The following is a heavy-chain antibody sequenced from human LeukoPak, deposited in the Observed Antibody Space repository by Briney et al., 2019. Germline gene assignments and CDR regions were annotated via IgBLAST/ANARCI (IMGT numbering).Heavy chain of an antibody. CDR3: ASYPNYYDSSGYFPSY. CDR2: IDPSDSYT. V-gene: IGHV5-10-1*01. CDR1: GYSFTSYW. J-gene: IGHJ4*02. Sequence: GESLKISCKGSGYSFTSYWISGVRQMPGKGREGVGRIDPSDSYTHYSPSFQGHLTISADKSISTASLQCSSLKASDTAMYYCASYPNYYDSSGYFPSYWGQGTLVTVSS. D-gene: IGHD3-22*01.